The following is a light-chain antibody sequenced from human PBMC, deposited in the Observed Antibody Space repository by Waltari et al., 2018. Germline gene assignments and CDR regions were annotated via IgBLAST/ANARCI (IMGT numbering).Light chain of an antibody. Sequence: QSALTQPASVSGSPGQSITTSCTGTRSDVGVYNYVSWYQHHPGKAPKLMIFDVSERPSGVSNRFSGSKSANTASLTISGLQAEDEGNYYCCSFTPSGATYVFGTGTEVTVL. V-gene: IGLV2-14*03. J-gene: IGLJ1*01. CDR1: RSDVGVYNY. CDR2: DVS. CDR3: CSFTPSGATYV.